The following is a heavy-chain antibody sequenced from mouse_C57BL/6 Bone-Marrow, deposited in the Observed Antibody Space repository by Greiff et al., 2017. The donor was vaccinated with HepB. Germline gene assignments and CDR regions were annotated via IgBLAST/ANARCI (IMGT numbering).Heavy chain of an antibody. J-gene: IGHJ2*01. CDR1: GYTFTSYW. V-gene: IGHV1-64*01. Sequence: QVQLQQPGAELVKPGASVKLSCKASGYTFTSYWMQWVKQRPGQGLEWIGMIHPNSGSTNYNEKFKSKATLTVDKSSSTAYMQLSSLTSEDSAVYYCARIYYDYVGYWGQGTTLTVSS. CDR3: ARIYYDYVGY. CDR2: IHPNSGST. D-gene: IGHD2-4*01.